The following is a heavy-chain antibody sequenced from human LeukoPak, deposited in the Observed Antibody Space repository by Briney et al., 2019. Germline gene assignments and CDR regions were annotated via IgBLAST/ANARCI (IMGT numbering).Heavy chain of an antibody. J-gene: IGHJ4*02. Sequence: PGGSLRLSCAASGFTFSSYSMNWVRQAPGKGLEWVSFISSSSSYIYYADSVKGRFTISRDNAKNSLYLQMNSLRAEDTAVYYCARDLRSSGYYAFDYWGQGTLVTVSS. V-gene: IGHV3-21*01. CDR1: GFTFSSYS. CDR3: ARDLRSSGYYAFDY. D-gene: IGHD3-22*01. CDR2: ISSSSSYI.